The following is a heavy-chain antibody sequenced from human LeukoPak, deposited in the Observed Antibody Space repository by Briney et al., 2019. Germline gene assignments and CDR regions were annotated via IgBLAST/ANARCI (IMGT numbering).Heavy chain of an antibody. CDR1: GGSISSYY. J-gene: IGHJ3*02. CDR3: ARHSSGYFSAFDI. Sequence: PSETLSLTCSVSGGSISSYYWSWLRQPPGKGLEWIGNIYYSGSTNDNPSLKTRVTISVDTSKNQFSLKLSSVTAADTAVYYCARHSSGYFSAFDIWGQGTMVTVSS. V-gene: IGHV4-59*01. D-gene: IGHD3-22*01. CDR2: IYYSGST.